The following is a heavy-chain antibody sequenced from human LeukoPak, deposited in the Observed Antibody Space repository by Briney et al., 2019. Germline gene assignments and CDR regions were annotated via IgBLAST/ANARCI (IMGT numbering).Heavy chain of an antibody. CDR1: GYTFTNHD. D-gene: IGHD3-10*01. CDR3: AVGGPGSFDY. J-gene: IGHJ4*02. V-gene: IGHV1-8*01. CDR2: MNPKSGNT. Sequence: ASVKVSCKASGYTFTNHDINWVRQASGQGLEWMGWMNPKSGNTGYLQKFQGRVTMTTDTSTSTAYMELRSLRSDNTAVYYCAVGGPGSFDYWGQGTLVTVSS.